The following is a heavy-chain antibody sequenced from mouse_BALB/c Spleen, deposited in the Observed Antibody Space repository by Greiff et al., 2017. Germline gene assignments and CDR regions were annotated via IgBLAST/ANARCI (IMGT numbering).Heavy chain of an antibody. V-gene: IGHV1S81*02. CDR1: GYTFTSYY. CDR2: INPSNGGT. CDR3: TRGIYYDPAMDY. Sequence: QVQLQQPGAELVKPGASVKLSCKASGYTFTSYYMYWVKQRPGQGLEWIGGINPSNGGTNFNEKFKSKATLTVDKSSSTAYMQLSSLTSEDSAVYYCTRGIYYDPAMDYWGQGTSVTVSS. J-gene: IGHJ4*01. D-gene: IGHD2-4*01.